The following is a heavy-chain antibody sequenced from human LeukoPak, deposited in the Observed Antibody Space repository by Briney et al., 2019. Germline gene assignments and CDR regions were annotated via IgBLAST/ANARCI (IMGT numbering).Heavy chain of an antibody. CDR3: ARGSGYYDRVLDY. V-gene: IGHV3-20*04. CDR2: INWNGGST. CDR1: GFTFDDHD. D-gene: IGHD3-22*01. J-gene: IGHJ4*02. Sequence: GGSLRLSCVASGFTFDDHDMSWVRQAPGKGLEWVSNINWNGGSTGYADSVKGRFTISRDNAKNSLYLQMNSLRAEDTAVYFCARGSGYYDRVLDYWGQGTLVTVSS.